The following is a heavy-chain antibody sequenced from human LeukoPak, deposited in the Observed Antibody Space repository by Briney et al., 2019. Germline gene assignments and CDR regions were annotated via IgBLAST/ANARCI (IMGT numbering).Heavy chain of an antibody. CDR3: ARRRPGYYFDY. CDR2: INHSGST. J-gene: IGHJ4*02. Sequence: PSETLSLTCAVYGGSFSGYYWSWIRQPPGKGLEWIGEINHSGSTNYNPSLKSRVTISVDTSKNQFSLKLSSVTAADTAVYYCARRRPGYYFDYWGQGTLVTVSS. CDR1: GGSFSGYY. V-gene: IGHV4-34*01.